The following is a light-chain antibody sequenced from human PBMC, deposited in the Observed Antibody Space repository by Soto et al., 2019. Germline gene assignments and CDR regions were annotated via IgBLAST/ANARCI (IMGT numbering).Light chain of an antibody. CDR1: SSDVGTYNY. J-gene: IGLJ2*01. CDR2: DVS. Sequence: QSVLTQPRSVSGPPGQSVSISCSGTSSDVGTYNYVSWYQQHPGKAPKLMIYDVSKRPSGVPDRFSGSKSGNTASLTISGLQAEDEADYYCCSYAGGYTHAVFGGWTKLTVL. V-gene: IGLV2-11*01. CDR3: CSYAGGYTHAV.